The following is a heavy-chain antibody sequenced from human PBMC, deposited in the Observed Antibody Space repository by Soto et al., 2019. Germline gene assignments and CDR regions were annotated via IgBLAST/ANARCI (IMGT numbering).Heavy chain of an antibody. J-gene: IGHJ4*02. CDR1: GGSINSYW. CDR3: ARDIGLYAYGEGY. Sequence: QVQLQESGPGLVKPSETLSLTCSVSGGSINSYWWSWIRQPAGKGLEWIGRVYSSGTTDYNPSLNSRATMSVETSKNQFSLKLSSVTAADTAVYYCARDIGLYAYGEGYWGQGIQVTVSS. V-gene: IGHV4-4*07. D-gene: IGHD3-10*01. CDR2: VYSSGTT.